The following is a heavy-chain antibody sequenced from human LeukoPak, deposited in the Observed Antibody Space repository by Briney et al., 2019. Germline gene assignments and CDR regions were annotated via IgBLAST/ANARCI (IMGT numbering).Heavy chain of an antibody. D-gene: IGHD3-10*01. V-gene: IGHV3-30*03. CDR3: APSPNYGSGTSGN. CDR1: GFTFSTYA. Sequence: GGSLRLSCAASGFTFSTYAMHWVRQAPGKGLEWVALISNDGFKRYYPDSVEGRFIISRDNSKNTLFLQMNSLRAEDTAVYYCAPSPNYGSGTSGNWGQGTLVTVSS. CDR2: ISNDGFKR. J-gene: IGHJ4*02.